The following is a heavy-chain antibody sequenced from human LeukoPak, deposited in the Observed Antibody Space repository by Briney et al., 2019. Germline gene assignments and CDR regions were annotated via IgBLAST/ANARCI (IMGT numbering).Heavy chain of an antibody. Sequence: PGGSLTLSCTASGFTFSTYAMNWVRQAPGKGLEWISAIGGGGDSPYYADSVKGRFTISRDNSRNTLYLQMNSLRVEDTAVFYCASSVVVPAANFDYWGQGTLVTVSS. CDR3: ASSVVVPAANFDY. V-gene: IGHV3-23*01. J-gene: IGHJ4*02. CDR2: IGGGGDSP. CDR1: GFTFSTYA. D-gene: IGHD2-2*01.